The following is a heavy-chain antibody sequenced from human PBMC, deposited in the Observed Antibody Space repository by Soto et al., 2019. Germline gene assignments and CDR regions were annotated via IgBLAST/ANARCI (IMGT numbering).Heavy chain of an antibody. V-gene: IGHV1-69*01. Sequence: QVQLVQSGAEVKKPGSSVKVSCKASGGTFSTYTITWVRQAPGQGLQWMGGIIPIFGTATYPQKFQGRVTITPAESTSTAYMELSSLRSEDTAIYYCARSLDSNGYWNNYFDPWGKGTLVTVSS. CDR1: GGTFSTYT. D-gene: IGHD3-22*01. CDR2: IIPIFGTA. J-gene: IGHJ5*02. CDR3: ARSLDSNGYWNNYFDP.